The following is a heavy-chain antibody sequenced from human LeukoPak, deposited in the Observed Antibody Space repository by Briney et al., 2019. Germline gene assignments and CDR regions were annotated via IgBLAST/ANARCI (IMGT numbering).Heavy chain of an antibody. CDR2: IYHSGST. Sequence: SETLSLTCTVSGGSISSGGYYWSWIRQPPGKGLEWIGYIYHSGSTYYNPSLKSRVTISVDTSKNQFSLKLSSVTAADTAVYYCARAVAGTGHAFDIWGQGTMVTVSS. J-gene: IGHJ3*02. CDR1: GGSISSGGYY. CDR3: ARAVAGTGHAFDI. D-gene: IGHD6-19*01. V-gene: IGHV4-30-2*01.